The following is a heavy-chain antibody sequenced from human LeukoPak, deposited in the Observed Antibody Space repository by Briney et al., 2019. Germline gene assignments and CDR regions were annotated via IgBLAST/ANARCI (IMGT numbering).Heavy chain of an antibody. J-gene: IGHJ6*02. CDR2: IYYSGST. V-gene: IGHV4-31*03. Sequence: SQTLSLTCTVSGGSISSGGYYWSWIRQHPGKDLEWIGYIYYSGSTYYNPSLKSRVTISVDTSKNQFSLKLSSVTAADTAVYYCATEIVATIRGYYGMDVWGQGTTVTVSS. CDR1: GGSISSGGYY. D-gene: IGHD5-12*01. CDR3: ATEIVATIRGYYGMDV.